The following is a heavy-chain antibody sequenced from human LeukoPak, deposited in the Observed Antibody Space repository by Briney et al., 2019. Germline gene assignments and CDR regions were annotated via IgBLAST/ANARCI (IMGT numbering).Heavy chain of an antibody. CDR1: GFTFSSYA. Sequence: PGGSLRLSCAASGFTFSSYAMSWVRQAPGKGLEWVSAISGSGGSTYYADSVKGRFTISRDNSKNTLYLQMNSLRAEDAAVYYCAKPDDYSNYFDYWGQGTLVTVSS. V-gene: IGHV3-23*01. CDR3: AKPDDYSNYFDY. J-gene: IGHJ4*02. D-gene: IGHD4-11*01. CDR2: ISGSGGST.